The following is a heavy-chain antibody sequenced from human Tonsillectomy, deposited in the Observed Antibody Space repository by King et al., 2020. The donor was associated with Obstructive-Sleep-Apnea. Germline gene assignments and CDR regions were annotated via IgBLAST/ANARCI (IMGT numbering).Heavy chain of an antibody. D-gene: IGHD3-10*01. V-gene: IGHV1-69*01. Sequence: QLVQSGAEVKKPGSSVKVSCKASGGTFSSYAISWVRQAPGQGLEWMGGIIPIFGTANYAQKFQGRVTITADESTSTAYMELSSLRSEDTAVYYCARGGTDYYGSGSYYIKYYYYYGMDVWGQGTTVTVSS. CDR3: ARGGTDYYGSGSYYIKYYYYYGMDV. CDR1: GGTFSSYA. CDR2: IIPIFGTA. J-gene: IGHJ6*02.